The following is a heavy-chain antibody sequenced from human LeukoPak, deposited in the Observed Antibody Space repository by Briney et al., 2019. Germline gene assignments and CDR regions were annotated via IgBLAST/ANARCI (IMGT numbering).Heavy chain of an antibody. Sequence: GGSLRLSCAASGFTFSSYGMHWVRQAPGKGLEWVAVISYDGSNKYYADSVKGRFTISRDNSKNTLYLQMNSLRAEDTAVYYCAKVWLNYFDYWGQGTLVAVSS. CDR1: GFTFSSYG. D-gene: IGHD5-18*01. J-gene: IGHJ4*02. CDR2: ISYDGSNK. V-gene: IGHV3-30*18. CDR3: AKVWLNYFDY.